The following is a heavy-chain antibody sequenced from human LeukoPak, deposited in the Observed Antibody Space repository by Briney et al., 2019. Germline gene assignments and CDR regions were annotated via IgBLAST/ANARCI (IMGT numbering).Heavy chain of an antibody. CDR3: AREGRFLEDAFDI. CDR2: ISGSGGTT. D-gene: IGHD3-3*01. CDR1: GFTFNNYA. J-gene: IGHJ3*02. V-gene: IGHV3-23*01. Sequence: GGSLRLSCAASGFTFNNYAMSWVRQAPGKGLEWVSAISGSGGTTYYADSVKGRFTFSRDNSKNTLYLQMNSLRAEDTAVYYCAREGRFLEDAFDIWGQGTMVTVSS.